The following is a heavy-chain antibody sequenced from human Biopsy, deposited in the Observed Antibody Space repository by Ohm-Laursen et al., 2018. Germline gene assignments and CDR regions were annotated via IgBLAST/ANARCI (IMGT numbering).Heavy chain of an antibody. J-gene: IGHJ4*02. CDR2: INHRGNT. D-gene: IGHD4/OR15-4a*01. CDR3: AVLYGAFDY. V-gene: IGHV4-34*01. CDR1: GGSFSGYF. Sequence: SETLSLTCAVSGGSFSGYFCSWIRQPPGKGLEWIGEINHRGNTKYSPSLRSRVPISVSTSKNQFSLNVNSVTAADTAVYYCAVLYGAFDYWGQGQLVSVSA.